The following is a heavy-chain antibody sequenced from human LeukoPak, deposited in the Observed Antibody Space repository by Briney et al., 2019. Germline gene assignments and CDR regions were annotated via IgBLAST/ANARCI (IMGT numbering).Heavy chain of an antibody. Sequence: GSLRLSCAASGSTFSSYWMIWVRQAPGKGSEWVANIKQDGSEKSYVDSVKGRFTISRDNAKNSLYLQINSLRAEDTAVCYCARSRYGDYWGQGTLVTVSS. CDR2: IKQDGSEK. D-gene: IGHD3-16*01. CDR3: ARSRYGDY. V-gene: IGHV3-7*01. CDR1: GSTFSSYW. J-gene: IGHJ4*02.